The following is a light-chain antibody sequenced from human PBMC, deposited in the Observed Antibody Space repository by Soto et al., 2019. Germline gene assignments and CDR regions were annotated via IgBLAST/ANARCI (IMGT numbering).Light chain of an antibody. CDR2: KAS. J-gene: IGKJ1*01. CDR1: QGISSW. V-gene: IGKV1-5*03. CDR3: QQYDTYWT. Sequence: DIQMTQSPSAMSASVGDRVTITCRASQGISSWLAWYQQKPGKAPKLLIYKASSLESGVPSRFSGSGSGTEFTLTISSLQPDDFATYYCQQYDTYWTFGQGTKVDIK.